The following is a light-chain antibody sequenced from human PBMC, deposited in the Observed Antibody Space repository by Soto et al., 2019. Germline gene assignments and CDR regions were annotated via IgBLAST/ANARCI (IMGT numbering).Light chain of an antibody. J-gene: IGKJ2*01. V-gene: IGKV3-20*01. CDR1: QSVSSSY. Sequence: EIVLTQSPGTLSLSPGERATLSCRASQSVSSSYLAWYRQKPGQAPRLLIYGASSRATGIPDRFSGSGSGTDFTLTISRLEPEDFALYYCQQYGSSPYTFGRGTKLEIK. CDR3: QQYGSSPYT. CDR2: GAS.